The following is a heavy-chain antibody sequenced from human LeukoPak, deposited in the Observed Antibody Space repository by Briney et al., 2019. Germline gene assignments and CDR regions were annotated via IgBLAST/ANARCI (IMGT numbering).Heavy chain of an antibody. CDR3: ARDRAPRARIGGMDV. V-gene: IGHV3-21*06. D-gene: IGHD5-12*01. CDR2: ISESSSHT. J-gene: IGHJ6*02. CDR1: GFTFSSYA. Sequence: GGSLRLSCAASGFTFSSYAMSWVRQAPGKGLEWVSYISESSSHTYYAASVKGRFTISRDNAKNSLYLQMNSLRADDTGIYYCARDRAPRARIGGMDVWGQGTTVIVSS.